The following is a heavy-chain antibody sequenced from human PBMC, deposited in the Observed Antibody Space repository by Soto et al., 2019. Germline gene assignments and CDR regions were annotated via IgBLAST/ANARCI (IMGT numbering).Heavy chain of an antibody. J-gene: IGHJ4*02. CDR2: IYHSGST. V-gene: IGHV4-4*02. Sequence: QVQLQESGPGLVKPSGTLSLTCAVSSGSISSSNWWNWVRQPPGKGLEWIGEIYHSGSTNYNPSLKSRVTISVDKSNNQFSLKLSSVTAADTAVYYCARDGGYSPFDYWGQGTLVTVFS. CDR3: ARDGGYSPFDY. CDR1: SGSISSSNW. D-gene: IGHD2-2*03.